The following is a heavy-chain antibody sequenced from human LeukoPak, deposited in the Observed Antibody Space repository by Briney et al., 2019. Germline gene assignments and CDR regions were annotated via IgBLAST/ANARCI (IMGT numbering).Heavy chain of an antibody. CDR3: AKRDGYNSNPLKD. CDR2: IRYDGSKT. J-gene: IGHJ4*02. CDR1: GFTFDTYA. D-gene: IGHD5-24*01. Sequence: GGSLRLSCAASGFTFDTYAMHWVRQAPGKGLEWVAFIRYDGSKTYYSGSVKGRFTISRDNSKNTLYLQMNSLKAEDTALYYCAKRDGYNSNPLKDWGQGTLVTVSS. V-gene: IGHV3-30*02.